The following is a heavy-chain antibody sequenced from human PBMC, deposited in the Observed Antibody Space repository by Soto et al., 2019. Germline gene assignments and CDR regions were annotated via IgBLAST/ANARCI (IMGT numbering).Heavy chain of an antibody. CDR2: ISSSSSYI. CDR1: GFTFSTYS. CDR3: ARAYQEGIVVVPGDSDY. Sequence: EVQLVESGGGLVKPGGSLRLSCAASGFTFSTYSMNWVRQAPGKGLEWVSSISSSSSYIYYADSVKGRFTISRDNAKNSLYLQMNSLRAEDTALYYCARAYQEGIVVVPGDSDYWGQGTLVTVSS. V-gene: IGHV3-21*01. J-gene: IGHJ4*02. D-gene: IGHD2-2*01.